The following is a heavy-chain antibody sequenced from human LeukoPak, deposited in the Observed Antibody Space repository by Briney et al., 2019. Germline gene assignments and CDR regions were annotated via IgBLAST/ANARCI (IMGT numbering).Heavy chain of an antibody. D-gene: IGHD1-1*01. CDR3: ARNVTAGFFDY. Sequence: SETLSLTCDVSGSSITSDYFWGWIRQPPGKGLEWIATIYHSWGMDFNPSLKSRVTISLDASKNQYSLKMTSLTAADTAIYYCARNVTAGFFDYWGQGILVTVSS. CDR2: IYHSWGM. CDR1: GSSITSDYF. J-gene: IGHJ4*02. V-gene: IGHV4-38-2*01.